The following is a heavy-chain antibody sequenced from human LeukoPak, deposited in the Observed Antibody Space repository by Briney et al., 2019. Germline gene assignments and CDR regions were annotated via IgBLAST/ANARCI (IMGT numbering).Heavy chain of an antibody. CDR3: AREPGPYYYYMDV. D-gene: IGHD1-14*01. CDR1: GFTFSSYE. J-gene: IGHJ6*03. Sequence: GGSLRLSCAASGFTFSSYEMNWVRQAPGKGLEWVSYISSNGSTIYYADSVKGRFTISRDNAKDSLYLQMNSLRAEDTAVYYCAREPGPYYYYMDVWGKGTTVTVSS. V-gene: IGHV3-48*03. CDR2: ISSNGSTI.